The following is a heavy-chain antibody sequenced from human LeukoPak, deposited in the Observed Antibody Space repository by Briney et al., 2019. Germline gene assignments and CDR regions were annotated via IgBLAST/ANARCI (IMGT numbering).Heavy chain of an antibody. D-gene: IGHD4-11*01. CDR1: GASITSSGYY. CDR2: IYHSGST. J-gene: IGHJ4*02. Sequence: PPETLSLTCTVSGASITSSGYYWGWIRQPPGKGLERIGTIYHSGSTYYNPSLKSRVTISVDTSKNQFSLRLSSVTAAETAVYYCARDMTTPPGNDYWGQGTLVTVSS. CDR3: ARDMTTPPGNDY. V-gene: IGHV4-39*07.